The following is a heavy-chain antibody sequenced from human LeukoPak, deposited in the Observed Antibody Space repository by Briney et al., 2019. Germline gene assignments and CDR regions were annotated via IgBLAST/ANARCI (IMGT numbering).Heavy chain of an antibody. Sequence: GGSLRLSCAAFDFTFSNYAMSWVRQAPGKGLEWVSVISDNGGSTYYADSVKGRFTISRDNSKNTLYLQMNSLRAEDTAVYYCARDPSYYYDSSGYYWGQGTLVTVSS. CDR3: ARDPSYYYDSSGYY. V-gene: IGHV3-23*01. D-gene: IGHD3-22*01. CDR2: ISDNGGST. J-gene: IGHJ4*02. CDR1: DFTFSNYA.